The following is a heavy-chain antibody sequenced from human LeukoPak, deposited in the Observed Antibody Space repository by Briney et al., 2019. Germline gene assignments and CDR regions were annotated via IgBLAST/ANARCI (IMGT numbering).Heavy chain of an antibody. CDR3: ARANHPPSAPYYYDSSDSYYYYYMDV. V-gene: IGHV3-20*04. CDR1: GFTFDDYG. J-gene: IGHJ6*03. D-gene: IGHD3-22*01. Sequence: PGGSLRLSCAASGFTFDDYGMSWVRQAPGKGLECVSVINWNGGSTGYADSLKGRFTISRDNAKNSLYLQMNSLRAEDTALYYCARANHPPSAPYYYDSSDSYYYYYMDVWGKGTTVTVSS. CDR2: INWNGGST.